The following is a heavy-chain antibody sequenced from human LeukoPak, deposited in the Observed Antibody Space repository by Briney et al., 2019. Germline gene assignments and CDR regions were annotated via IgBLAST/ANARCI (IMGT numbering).Heavy chain of an antibody. Sequence: EGSLRLSCAASGFTFSTYFMHWVRQAPGKGLEWVADIASDGSHTFYVESVKGRFTISRDNSKNTLYLQMNSLRAEDTAVYYCAKERGSTTHFDFWGQGTLVTVSS. CDR2: IASDGSHT. CDR1: GFTFSTYF. CDR3: AKERGSTTHFDF. D-gene: IGHD2-2*01. J-gene: IGHJ4*02. V-gene: IGHV3-30-3*01.